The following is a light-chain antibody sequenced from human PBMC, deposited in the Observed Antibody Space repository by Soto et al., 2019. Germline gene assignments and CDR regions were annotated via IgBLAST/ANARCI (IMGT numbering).Light chain of an antibody. CDR3: SSCAGGNNLV. CDR2: EVS. J-gene: IGLJ2*01. CDR1: SSDVGACNY. V-gene: IGLV2-8*01. Sequence: QSALTQPPSASGSPGQSGTISCTGTSSDVGACNYVSWFQQHPGKAPKLMIYEVSKRPSGVPDRFSGSKSGSTASLTVSGLQAEDEADYYCSSCAGGNNLVFGGGTKLTVL.